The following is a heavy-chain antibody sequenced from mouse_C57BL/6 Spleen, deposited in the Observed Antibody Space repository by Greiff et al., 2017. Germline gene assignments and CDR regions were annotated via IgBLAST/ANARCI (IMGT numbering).Heavy chain of an antibody. J-gene: IGHJ2*01. CDR1: GYTFTSYG. CDR3: ERWGTGKYYFDY. CDR2: IYPRSGNT. Sequence: QVQLQQSGAELARPGASVKLSCKASGYTFTSYGISWVKQRTGQGLEWIGEIYPRSGNTYYNEKFKGKATLTADKSSSPAYMELRSLTSEDSAVVFCERWGTGKYYFDYWGQGTTLTVSS. V-gene: IGHV1-81*01. D-gene: IGHD4-1*01.